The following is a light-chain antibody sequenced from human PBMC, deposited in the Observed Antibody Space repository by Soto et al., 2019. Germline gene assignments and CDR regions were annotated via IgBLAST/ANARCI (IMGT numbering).Light chain of an antibody. CDR1: SSDVGRYDY. CDR3: TSFTSSNTWV. V-gene: IGLV2-14*01. Sequence: QSALTQPASVSGSPGQSITISCTGTSSDVGRYDYVSWYQQHPGKAPKLMIYEVSNRPSGVSNRFSGSKSGNTASLTISGLQAEDEADYYCTSFTSSNTWVFGTGTKLTVL. CDR2: EVS. J-gene: IGLJ3*02.